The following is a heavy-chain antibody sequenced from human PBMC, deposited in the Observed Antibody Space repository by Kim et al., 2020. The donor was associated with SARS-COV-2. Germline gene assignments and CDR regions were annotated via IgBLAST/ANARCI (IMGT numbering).Heavy chain of an antibody. CDR3: ARHLMDSYGLDY. CDR2: IDPYDSSI. CDR1: GYSFTSHW. J-gene: IGHJ4*02. V-gene: IGHV5-10-1*01. Sequence: GESLKISCKGSGYSFTSHWITWVRQMPGKGLEWMGRIDPYDSSINYSPSFQGHVTISTDESLNTAYLQWSSLKASDTAIYYCARHLMDSYGLDYWGPGTL. D-gene: IGHD5-18*01.